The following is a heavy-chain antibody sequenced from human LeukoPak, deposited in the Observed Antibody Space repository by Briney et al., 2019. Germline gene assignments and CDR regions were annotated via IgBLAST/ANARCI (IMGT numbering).Heavy chain of an antibody. CDR2: IYHGGST. J-gene: IGHJ4*02. D-gene: IGHD2-2*01. CDR1: GYSISSGYY. V-gene: IGHV4-38-2*02. CDR3: ARVRGYCSSTICYRYYFDY. Sequence: TTSETLSLTCTVSGYSISSGYYWGWIRQPPGKGLEWIGTIYHGGSTCYNPSLKSRVTISVDTSKNQFSLKLTSVTAADTAVYYCARVRGYCSSTICYRYYFDYWGQGTLVTVSS.